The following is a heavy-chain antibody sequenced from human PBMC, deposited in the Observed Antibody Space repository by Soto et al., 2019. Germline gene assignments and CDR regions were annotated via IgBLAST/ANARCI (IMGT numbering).Heavy chain of an antibody. Sequence: GSLRLSCAASGFTFSSYWMSWVRQAPGKGLEWVANIKQDGSEKYYVDSVKGRFTISRDNAKNSLYLQMNSLRAEDTAVYYCARDRDIVVVPAARAEYFQHWGQGTLVTVSS. D-gene: IGHD2-2*01. V-gene: IGHV3-7*01. CDR3: ARDRDIVVVPAARAEYFQH. CDR1: GFTFSSYW. CDR2: IKQDGSEK. J-gene: IGHJ1*01.